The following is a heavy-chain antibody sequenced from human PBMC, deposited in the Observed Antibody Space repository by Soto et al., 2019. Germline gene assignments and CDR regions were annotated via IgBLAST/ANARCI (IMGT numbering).Heavy chain of an antibody. CDR3: ARDLGAMTTVTWGLGGQYYSYYSGMDV. CDR2: IYYSGST. J-gene: IGHJ6*02. CDR1: GGSISSGGYY. Sequence: SETLSLTCTVSGGSISSGGYYWSWIRQHPGKGLEWIGYIYYSGSTYYNPSLKSRVTISVDTSKNQFSLKLSSVTAADTAVYYCARDLGAMTTVTWGLGGQYYSYYSGMDVWGQGTTVTVSS. D-gene: IGHD4-17*01. V-gene: IGHV4-31*03.